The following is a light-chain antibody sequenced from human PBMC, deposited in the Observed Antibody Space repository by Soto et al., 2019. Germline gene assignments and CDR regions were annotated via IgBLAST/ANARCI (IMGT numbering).Light chain of an antibody. CDR1: QSISSSY. CDR3: QQRGNSVTWT. CDR2: AAS. J-gene: IGKJ1*01. Sequence: IVLTQSPGTLSLSPGERATLSCRASQSISSSYLAWYQQKPGQAPRLLIYAASSRATGIPDRFSGSGSGTDFTLTITRLEPEDFAVYYCQQRGNSVTWTFGQGTKVEI. V-gene: IGKV3-20*01.